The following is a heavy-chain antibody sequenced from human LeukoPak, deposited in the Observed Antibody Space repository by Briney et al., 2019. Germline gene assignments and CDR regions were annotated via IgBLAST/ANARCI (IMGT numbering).Heavy chain of an antibody. CDR3: AREWGTSPLGYFDY. V-gene: IGHV3-21*01. CDR2: ISISSNYI. Sequence: NPGGSLRLSCAASGFTFSNYNMNWVRQAPGKGLEWVSCISISSNYIYYPDSVKGRFTISRDNAKNSLYLQMNSLRAEDTAVYYCAREWGTSPLGYFDYWGQGTLVTVSS. D-gene: IGHD3-16*01. CDR1: GFTFSNYN. J-gene: IGHJ4*02.